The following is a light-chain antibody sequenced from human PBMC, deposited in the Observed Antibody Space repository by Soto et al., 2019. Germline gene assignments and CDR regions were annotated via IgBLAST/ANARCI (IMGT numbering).Light chain of an antibody. CDR2: GAS. J-gene: IGKJ5*01. CDR3: QQHNDWPT. Sequence: EIVMTQSPATLSVSPGERATLSCRASQSVSSNLAWYQQKPGQAPRLLVYGASTRAIGIPARFSGSGSGTEFILTISSVESEDFAIYYCQQHNDWPTFGQGTRLEI. CDR1: QSVSSN. V-gene: IGKV3-15*01.